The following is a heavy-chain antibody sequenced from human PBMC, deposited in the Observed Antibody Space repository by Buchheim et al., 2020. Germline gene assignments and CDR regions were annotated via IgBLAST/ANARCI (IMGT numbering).Heavy chain of an antibody. CDR3: AKGRTGLPTTVRLPFDL. CDR2: ISGSAGST. Sequence: EVQLLESGGGLVQPGGSLRLSCAASGSTFSSFPMSWVRQAPGKGLEWVSVISGSAGSTYYADSVKGRFTISRDNSENTLYLQMNSLRAEDTAVYYCAKGRTGLPTTVRLPFDLWGRGTL. CDR1: GSTFSSFP. J-gene: IGHJ2*01. D-gene: IGHD1-1*01. V-gene: IGHV3-23*01.